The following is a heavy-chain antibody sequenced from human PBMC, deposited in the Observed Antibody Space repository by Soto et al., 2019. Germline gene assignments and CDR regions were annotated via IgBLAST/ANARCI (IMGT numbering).Heavy chain of an antibody. CDR3: ARESITIFGVVIGLDY. V-gene: IGHV3-11*01. J-gene: IGHJ4*02. CDR1: GFTFSDYY. D-gene: IGHD3-3*01. Sequence: GGSLRLSCAASGFTFSDYYMSWIRQAPGKGLEWVSYISSSGSTIYYADSVKGRFTISRDNAKNSLYLQMNSLRAEDTAVYYCARESITIFGVVIGLDYWGQGTLVTVSS. CDR2: ISSSGSTI.